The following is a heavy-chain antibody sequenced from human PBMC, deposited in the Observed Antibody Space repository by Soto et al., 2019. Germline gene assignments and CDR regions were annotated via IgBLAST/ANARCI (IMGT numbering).Heavy chain of an antibody. D-gene: IGHD6-6*01. CDR1: GGSISSGDYY. CDR2: IHYSGST. CDR3: ARDSVAARRLYY. Sequence: QVQLQESGPVLVKPAQTLSLTCTVSGGSISSGDYYWSWIRQHPGKGLECIGNIHYSGSTYYNPSLKSRVTISRDTSKNQFSLKVSSGTAADTAVYDCARDSVAARRLYYWGQGTLVTVSS. V-gene: IGHV4-31*03. J-gene: IGHJ4*02.